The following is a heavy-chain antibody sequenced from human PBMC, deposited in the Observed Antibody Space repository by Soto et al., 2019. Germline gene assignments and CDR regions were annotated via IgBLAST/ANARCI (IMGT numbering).Heavy chain of an antibody. D-gene: IGHD3-22*01. CDR2: ISAYNGNT. CDR3: AREACDSSGYGPFDI. J-gene: IGHJ3*02. Sequence: ASVKVSCKASGYTFTSYGISWVRQAPGQGLEWMGWISAYNGNTNYAQKLQGRVNMTTDTSTSTAYMELRSLRSDDTAVFYCAREACDSSGYGPFDIWGQGTMVTVSS. V-gene: IGHV1-18*01. CDR1: GYTFTSYG.